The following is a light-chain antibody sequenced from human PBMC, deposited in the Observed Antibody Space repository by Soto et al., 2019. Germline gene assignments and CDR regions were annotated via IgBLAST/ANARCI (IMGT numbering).Light chain of an antibody. V-gene: IGKV1-39*01. Sequence: EIQMTQSPSTLSAFVGDRVNITCRASQGISTYLNWYQQKPGKAPKLLIYAASSLQSGVPSRFSGSGSETDFTLTISSLQPDDFATYYCQKTYSTPITFGQGTRLEIK. CDR3: QKTYSTPIT. CDR2: AAS. CDR1: QGISTY. J-gene: IGKJ5*01.